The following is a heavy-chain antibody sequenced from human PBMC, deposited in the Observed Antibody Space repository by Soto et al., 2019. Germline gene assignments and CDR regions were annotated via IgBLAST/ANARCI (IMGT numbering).Heavy chain of an antibody. CDR3: AKGRYFDTSGGCANY. Sequence: EVKLLESGGGLVPPGASARLSCITSGFMFDNYTMSWVRQSPGRGLEWVAAISGSGHGTVYTQSVQGRFIISRDKSRTTLFLQMNNLGDEDTAVYYCAKGRYFDTSGGCANYWGLGTLVSVSA. CDR2: ISGSGHGT. CDR1: GFMFDNYT. V-gene: IGHV3-23*01. J-gene: IGHJ4*02. D-gene: IGHD3-22*01.